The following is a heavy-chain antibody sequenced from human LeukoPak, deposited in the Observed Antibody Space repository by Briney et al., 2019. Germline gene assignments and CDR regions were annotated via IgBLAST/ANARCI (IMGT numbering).Heavy chain of an antibody. CDR3: ARDITCCGGDCYSFDY. CDR2: INPSGGST. D-gene: IGHD2-21*02. CDR1: GYTFTSYY. J-gene: IGHJ4*02. Sequence: ASVKVSCKASGYTFTSYYMHWVRQAPGQGLEWMGIINPSGGSTSYAQKFQGRVTMTRDTSTSTVYMELSSLRSEDTAVYYCARDITCCGGDCYSFDYWGQGTLVTVSS. V-gene: IGHV1-46*01.